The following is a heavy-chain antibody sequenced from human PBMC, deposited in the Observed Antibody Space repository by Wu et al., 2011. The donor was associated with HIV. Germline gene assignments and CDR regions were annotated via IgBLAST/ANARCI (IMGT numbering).Heavy chain of an antibody. CDR1: GGTFSSYA. CDR3: ARAGGQRYCSSTSCYGGPYFYYYMDV. D-gene: IGHD2-2*01. V-gene: IGHV1-69*15. CDR2: IIPIFGTA. J-gene: IGHJ6*03. Sequence: QVQLVQSGAEVKKPGSSVKVSCKASGGTFSSYAISWVRQAPGQGLEWMGRIIPIFGTANYAQKFQGRVTITADESTSTAYMELSSLRSEDTAVYYCARAGGQRYCSSTSCYGGPYFYYYMDVWGKGTTVTVSS.